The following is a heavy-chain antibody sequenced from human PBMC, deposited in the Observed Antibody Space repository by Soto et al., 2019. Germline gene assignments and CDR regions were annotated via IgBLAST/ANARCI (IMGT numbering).Heavy chain of an antibody. Sequence: ASVKVSCKASGYTFTSYAMHWVRQAPGQRLEWMGWINTGNGNTKYSQEFQGRLTTTRDTSASTAYMELSSLRSEDTAVYYCAGPSWYGESYFDYWGQGTLVTVSS. D-gene: IGHD3-10*01. J-gene: IGHJ4*02. CDR3: AGPSWYGESYFDY. V-gene: IGHV1-3*04. CDR2: INTGNGNT. CDR1: GYTFTSYA.